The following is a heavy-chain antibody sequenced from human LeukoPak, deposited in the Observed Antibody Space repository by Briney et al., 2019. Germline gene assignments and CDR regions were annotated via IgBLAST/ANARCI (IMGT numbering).Heavy chain of an antibody. J-gene: IGHJ4*02. V-gene: IGHV3-48*03. CDR3: AKAPVTTCRGAYCYPFDY. Sequence: GGSLRLSCTASGFTFSSYEMNWVRQAPGQGLEWVSYISSSGSTIYYADSVKGRFTISRDNAKNSLYLQMNNLRPEDAAVYYCAKAPVTTCRGAYCYPFDYWGQGTLVTVSS. CDR1: GFTFSSYE. CDR2: ISSSGSTI. D-gene: IGHD2-21*01.